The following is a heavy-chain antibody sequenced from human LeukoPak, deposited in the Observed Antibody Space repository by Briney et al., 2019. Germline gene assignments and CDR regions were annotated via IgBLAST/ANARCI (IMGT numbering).Heavy chain of an antibody. J-gene: IGHJ5*02. Sequence: SETLSLTCAVYGWSFSGYYWSWIRQPPGKGLEWIGEINHSGSTNYNPSLKSRVTISVDTSKNQFSLKLSSVTAADTAVYYCARGSSSLYGDEGWFDPWGQGTLVTVSS. CDR1: GWSFSGYY. D-gene: IGHD6-13*01. CDR3: ARGSSSLYGDEGWFDP. V-gene: IGHV4-34*01. CDR2: INHSGST.